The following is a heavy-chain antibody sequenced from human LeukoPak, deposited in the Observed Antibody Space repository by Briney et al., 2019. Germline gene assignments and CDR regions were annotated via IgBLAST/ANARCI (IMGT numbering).Heavy chain of an antibody. Sequence: GGSLRLSCGASGFTFSNYGMLWVRQAPGKGLEWVAFIRYDGNNKLYADSMKGRFTISRDNSKNTLYLQMNSLRAEDTAVYYCAKRTDDYENWGQGTLVTVSS. V-gene: IGHV3-30*02. D-gene: IGHD4-17*01. CDR3: AKRTDDYEN. CDR1: GFTFSNYG. CDR2: IRYDGNNK. J-gene: IGHJ4*02.